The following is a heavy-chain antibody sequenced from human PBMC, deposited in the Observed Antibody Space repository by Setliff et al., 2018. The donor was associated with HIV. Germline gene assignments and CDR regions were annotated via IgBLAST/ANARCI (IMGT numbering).Heavy chain of an antibody. D-gene: IGHD6-19*01. CDR3: ARDYSGLYYFDC. J-gene: IGHJ4*02. CDR2: IYTSGIT. Sequence: SETLSLTCTVSGGSISSYYWSWIRLPPGKGLEWIGYIYTSGITNYNPSLKSRVTMSVDTSKNQFSLKLSSVTAADTAVYYCARDYSGLYYFDCWGQGTLVTVSS. CDR1: GGSISSYY. V-gene: IGHV4-4*08.